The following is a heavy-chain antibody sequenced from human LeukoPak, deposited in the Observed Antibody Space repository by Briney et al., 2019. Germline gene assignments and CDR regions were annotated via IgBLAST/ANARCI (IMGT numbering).Heavy chain of an antibody. CDR1: GFTFGDFG. V-gene: IGHV3-33*01. Sequence: GGPLRLSCAAAGFTFGDFGMHWVRQAPGKGLEWVALTWKDGSDEFYADSVKGRFTISRDNSRNTLSLQMNSLRGEDTAVYYCAREEAFQLEASLDQWGQGTLVTVSS. CDR3: AREEAFQLEASLDQ. CDR2: TWKDGSDE. D-gene: IGHD3-3*01. J-gene: IGHJ4*02.